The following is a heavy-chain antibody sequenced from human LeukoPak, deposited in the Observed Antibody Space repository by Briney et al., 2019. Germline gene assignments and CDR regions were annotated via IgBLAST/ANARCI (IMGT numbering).Heavy chain of an antibody. CDR1: GTSISSSTYYY. CDR2: IYYLDAT. Sequence: SETLSLTCTVSGTSISSSTYYYWSWIRQHPGEAPEWMGYIYYLDATYYNPSLKGRVSISVAASENQFSLKLTSVTAADTAVYYCARLNYYDSGSLTYSFDYWGQGTLVTVSP. D-gene: IGHD3-10*01. V-gene: IGHV4-31*03. CDR3: ARLNYYDSGSLTYSFDY. J-gene: IGHJ4*02.